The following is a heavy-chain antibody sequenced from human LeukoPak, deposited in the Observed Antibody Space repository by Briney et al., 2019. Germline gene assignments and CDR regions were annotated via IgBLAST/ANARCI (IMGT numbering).Heavy chain of an antibody. CDR1: GFTFSSND. CDR3: ARGWIDGMDV. CDR2: ISYDGGNK. J-gene: IGHJ6*02. D-gene: IGHD5-12*01. V-gene: IGHV3-30*03. Sequence: GGSLRLSCAASGFTFSSNDIHWVRQAPGKGLEWVVVISYDGGNKYYADSVKGRFAISRDNSKNTLYLQMNSLRAEDTAVYYCARGWIDGMDVWGQGTTVTVSS.